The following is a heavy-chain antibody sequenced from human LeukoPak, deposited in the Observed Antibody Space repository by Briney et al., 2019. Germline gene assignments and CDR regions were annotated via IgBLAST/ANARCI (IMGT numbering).Heavy chain of an antibody. Sequence: GGSLRLSCAASGFTFSSYWMSWVRQAPGKGLEWVANIKQDGSEKYYVDSVKGRFTISRDNAKNSLYLQMNSLRGEDTALYYCARGGLIQRHAFDIWGQGTMVTVSS. CDR2: IKQDGSEK. J-gene: IGHJ3*02. CDR1: GFTFSSYW. CDR3: ARGGLIQRHAFDI. D-gene: IGHD1-1*01. V-gene: IGHV3-7*03.